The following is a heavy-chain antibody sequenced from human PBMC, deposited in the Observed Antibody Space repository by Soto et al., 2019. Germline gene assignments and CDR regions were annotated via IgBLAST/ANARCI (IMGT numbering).Heavy chain of an antibody. V-gene: IGHV4-4*07. CDR1: GASISGYY. D-gene: IGHD4-17*01. J-gene: IGHJ4*02. Sequence: PSETLSLTCTVSGASISGYYWSWIRKSAGKGLEWIGRIYATGTTDYNPSLKSRVTISVDTSKNQFSLKLSSVTAADTAVYYCARVADYGDYAIDYWGQGTLVTVYS. CDR3: ARVADYGDYAIDY. CDR2: IYATGTT.